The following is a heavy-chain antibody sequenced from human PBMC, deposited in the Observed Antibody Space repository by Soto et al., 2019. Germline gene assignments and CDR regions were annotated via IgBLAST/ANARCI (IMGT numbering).Heavy chain of an antibody. CDR1: GGSINSGGYY. D-gene: IGHD6-13*01. J-gene: IGHJ4*02. CDR3: ARGYRLSGYSSSWVFDY. CDR2: IFYSGST. V-gene: IGHV4-31*03. Sequence: QVQLQESGPGLVKPSQTLSLICTVSGGSINSGGYYWNWIRQHPGKGLEWIGYIFYSGSTYYNPFLRSRFTLSADTYVNPFSLNLRSVTAADTAVYFCARGYRLSGYSSSWVFDYWGQGTLVNVSS.